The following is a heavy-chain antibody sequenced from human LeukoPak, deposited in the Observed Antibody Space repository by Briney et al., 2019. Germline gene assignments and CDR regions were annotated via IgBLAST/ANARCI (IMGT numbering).Heavy chain of an antibody. CDR3: AKDIEY. CDR1: GFTLDDYA. J-gene: IGHJ4*02. V-gene: IGHV3-9*01. Sequence: GGSLRLSCAASGFTLDDYAMHWVRRAPGKGLEWVSGISWNSGSIGYADSVKGRFTISRDNAKNSLYLQMNSLRAEDTALYYCAKDIEYWGQGTLVTVSS. CDR2: ISWNSGSI.